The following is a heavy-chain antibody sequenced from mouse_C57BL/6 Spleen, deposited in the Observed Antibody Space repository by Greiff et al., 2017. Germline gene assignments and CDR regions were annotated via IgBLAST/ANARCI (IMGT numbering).Heavy chain of an antibody. V-gene: IGHV1-61*01. D-gene: IGHD4-1*01. CDR2: IYPSDSET. Sequence: VQLQQPGAELVRPGSSVKLSCKASGYTFTSYWMDWVKQRPGQGLEWIGNIYPSDSETHYNQKFKDKATLTVDKSSSTAYMQLSSLTSEDSAVYYCARSSWESHYYAMDYWGQGTSVTVSS. CDR3: ARSSWESHYYAMDY. CDR1: GYTFTSYW. J-gene: IGHJ4*01.